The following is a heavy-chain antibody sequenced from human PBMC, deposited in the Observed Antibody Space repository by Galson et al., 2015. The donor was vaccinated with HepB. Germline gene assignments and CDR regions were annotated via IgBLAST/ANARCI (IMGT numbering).Heavy chain of an antibody. Sequence: ETLSLTCTVSGGSISSSSYYWGWIRQPPGKGLEWIGSIYYSGSTYYNPSLKSRVTISVDTSKNQFSLKLSSVTAADTAVYYCASHLDTAMTPPGYWGQGTLVTVSS. CDR3: ASHLDTAMTPPGY. CDR1: GGSISSSSYY. J-gene: IGHJ4*02. V-gene: IGHV4-39*01. CDR2: IYYSGST. D-gene: IGHD5-18*01.